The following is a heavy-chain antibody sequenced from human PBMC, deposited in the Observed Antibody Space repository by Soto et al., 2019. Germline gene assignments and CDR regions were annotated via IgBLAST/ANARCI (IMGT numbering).Heavy chain of an antibody. CDR2: ISYDGSNK. D-gene: IGHD3-22*01. CDR3: ARSPYYDSSGFTDY. Sequence: PGGSLRLSCAASGFTFSSYAMHWVRQAPGKGLEWVAVISYDGSNKYYADSVKGRFTISRDNSKNTLYLQMNSLRAEDTAVYYCARSPYYDSSGFTDYWGQGTLVTVSS. CDR1: GFTFSSYA. V-gene: IGHV3-30-3*01. J-gene: IGHJ4*02.